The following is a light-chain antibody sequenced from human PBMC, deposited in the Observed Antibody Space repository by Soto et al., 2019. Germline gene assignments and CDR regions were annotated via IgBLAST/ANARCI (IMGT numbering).Light chain of an antibody. V-gene: IGKV3-20*01. CDR1: QSVSSSY. J-gene: IGKJ1*01. CDR2: GSS. Sequence: EIVLTQSPGTLSLSPGERATLSCRASQSVSSSYLAWYQQKPGKAPRLLIYGSSSKATGIPYRFSGSWSWTDFSLTISRLGPEDFAVYYCQQYGSSPPWTFGQGTKVEIK. CDR3: QQYGSSPPWT.